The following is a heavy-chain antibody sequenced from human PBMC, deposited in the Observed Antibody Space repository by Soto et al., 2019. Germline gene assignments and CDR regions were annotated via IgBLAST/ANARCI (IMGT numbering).Heavy chain of an antibody. J-gene: IGHJ5*02. CDR3: ARDRSGKYGKYNWFDP. V-gene: IGHV4-31*03. CDR1: GGSISSGGYY. Sequence: TLSLTCTVSGGSISSGGYYWSWIRQHPGKGLEWIGYIYYSGSTYYNPSLKSRVTISVDTSKNQFSLKLSSVTAADTAVYYCARDRSGKYGKYNWFDPWGQGTLVTVSS. D-gene: IGHD1-1*01. CDR2: IYYSGST.